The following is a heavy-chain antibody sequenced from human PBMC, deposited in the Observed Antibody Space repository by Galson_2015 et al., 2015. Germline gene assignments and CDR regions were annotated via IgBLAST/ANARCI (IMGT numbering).Heavy chain of an antibody. CDR1: GFTFSTYT. Sequence: SLRLSCAASGFTFSTYTMHWVRQAPGEGLEWVAVISYGGTTECYADSVRGRFTISRDNSKNTLYLQMNSLRPEDTAVYYCARGDSMQVPSLFDYWGQGTLVTVSS. V-gene: IGHV3-30-3*01. J-gene: IGHJ4*02. CDR3: ARGDSMQVPSLFDY. D-gene: IGHD2-21*01. CDR2: ISYGGTTE.